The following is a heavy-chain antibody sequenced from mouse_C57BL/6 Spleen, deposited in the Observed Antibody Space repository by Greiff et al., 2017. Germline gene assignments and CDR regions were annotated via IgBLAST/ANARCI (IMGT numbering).Heavy chain of an antibody. CDR2: INPNNGGT. J-gene: IGHJ2*01. Sequence: EVQLQQSGPELVKPGASVKMSCKASGYTFTDYNMHWVKQSHGKSLVWIGYINPNNGGTSYNQKFKGKATLTVNKSSSTAYMELRSVTSEDSAVYYCARGGRDYFDYWGQGTTLTVSS. CDR1: GYTFTDYN. V-gene: IGHV1-22*01. CDR3: ARGGRDYFDY.